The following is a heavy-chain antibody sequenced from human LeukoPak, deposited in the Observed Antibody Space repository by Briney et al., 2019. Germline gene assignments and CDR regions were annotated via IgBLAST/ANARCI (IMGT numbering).Heavy chain of an antibody. Sequence: GGSLRLSCAASGFTFSSYAMSWVRQAPGKGLEWVSVIYSGGSTYYADSVKGRFTISRDNSKNTLYLQMYSLRAEDTAVYYRARGKNTAMVVGWFDPWGQGTLVTVSS. CDR1: GFTFSSYA. V-gene: IGHV3-53*01. J-gene: IGHJ5*02. CDR2: IYSGGST. D-gene: IGHD5-18*01. CDR3: ARGKNTAMVVGWFDP.